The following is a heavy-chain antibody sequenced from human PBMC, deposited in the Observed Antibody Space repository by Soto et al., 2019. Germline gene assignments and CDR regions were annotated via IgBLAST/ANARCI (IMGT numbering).Heavy chain of an antibody. Sequence: SETLSLTCAVYGGSVSGGNYYWSWIRQPPGKGLEWIGEMSHRGGTHFNPSLKSRVTISVDTSKSHFSLKMSSVTAADTALYYCARVERGTATTVVDAFDIWGPGTMVT. CDR1: GGSVSGGNYY. V-gene: IGHV4-34*01. D-gene: IGHD1-1*01. CDR2: MSHRGGT. CDR3: ARVERGTATTVVDAFDI. J-gene: IGHJ3*02.